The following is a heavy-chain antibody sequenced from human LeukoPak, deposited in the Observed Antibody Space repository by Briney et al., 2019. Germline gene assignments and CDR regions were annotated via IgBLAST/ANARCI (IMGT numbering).Heavy chain of an antibody. CDR2: IKQDGSEK. D-gene: IGHD2-21*02. Sequence: AGGSLRLSCAASGFTLGSYSMNWVRQAPGKGLEWVANIKQDGSEKYYVDSVKGRFTISRDNAKNSLYLQMNSLRAEDTAVYYCARARGGGDWFDYWGQGTLVTVSS. J-gene: IGHJ4*02. CDR3: ARARGGGDWFDY. CDR1: GFTLGSYS. V-gene: IGHV3-7*03.